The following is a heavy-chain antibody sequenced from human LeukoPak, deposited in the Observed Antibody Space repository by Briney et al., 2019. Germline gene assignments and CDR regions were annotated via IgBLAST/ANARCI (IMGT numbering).Heavy chain of an antibody. Sequence: GASVKVSCTASGYTFTGYYMHWVRQAPGQGLDWMGWINPNSGGTNYAQKFQGSVTMTRDTSISTAYMELSRLRSDDTAVYYCASIAAADRSADYWGQGTLVTVSS. CDR2: INPNSGGT. V-gene: IGHV1-2*02. J-gene: IGHJ4*02. D-gene: IGHD6-13*01. CDR1: GYTFTGYY. CDR3: ASIAAADRSADY.